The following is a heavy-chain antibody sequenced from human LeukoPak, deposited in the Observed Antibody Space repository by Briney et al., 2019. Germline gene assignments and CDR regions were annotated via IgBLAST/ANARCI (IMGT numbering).Heavy chain of an antibody. Sequence: PGGSLRLSCAASGFTFSSYGMHWVRQAPGKGLEWVAVISYDGSNKYYADSVKGRFTISRDNSKNTLYLQMNSLRAEDTAVYYCAKSAVVARRDYYLDYWGQGTLVTVSS. V-gene: IGHV3-30*18. CDR3: AKSAVVARRDYYLDY. CDR1: GFTFSSYG. J-gene: IGHJ4*02. CDR2: ISYDGSNK. D-gene: IGHD2-15*01.